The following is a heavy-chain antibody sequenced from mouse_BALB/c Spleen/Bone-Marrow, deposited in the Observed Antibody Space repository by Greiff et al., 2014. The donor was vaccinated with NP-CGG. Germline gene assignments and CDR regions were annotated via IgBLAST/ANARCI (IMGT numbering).Heavy chain of an antibody. CDR3: ARRAYGGSHGFAY. D-gene: IGHD1-1*01. Sequence: VQLQQSGAELAKPGASVKMSCKASGYTFTDYWMYWVKQGPGQGLEWIGYINPSTGYTEYNQKFKDKATLTADKSSSTAYMQLSSLTSEDSSVFYCARRAYGGSHGFAYWGQGTLVTVSA. J-gene: IGHJ3*01. V-gene: IGHV1-7*01. CDR1: GYTFTDYW. CDR2: INPSTGYT.